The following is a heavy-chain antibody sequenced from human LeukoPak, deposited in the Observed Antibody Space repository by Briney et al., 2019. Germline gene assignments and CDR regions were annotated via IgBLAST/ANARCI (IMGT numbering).Heavy chain of an antibody. CDR3: ARRVWLGAKDYFDR. D-gene: IGHD3-10*01. V-gene: IGHV4-31*03. CDR2: IYYSGST. Sequence: SETLSLTCTVSGGSISSGGYYWSWIRQHPGKGLEWIGYIYYSGSTYYNPSLKSRVTISVDTSKNQFSLKLSSVTAADTAIYFCARRVWLGAKDYFDRWGQGTLVTVSS. CDR1: GGSISSGGYY. J-gene: IGHJ4*02.